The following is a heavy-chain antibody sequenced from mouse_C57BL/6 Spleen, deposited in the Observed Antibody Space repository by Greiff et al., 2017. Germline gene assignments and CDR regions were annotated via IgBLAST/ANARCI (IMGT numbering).Heavy chain of an antibody. CDR2: INPNNGGT. Sequence: EVQLQQSGPELVKPGASVKISCKASGYTFTDYYMNWVKQSHGKSLEWIGDINPNNGGTSYNQKFKGKATLTVDKSSSTAYMELRSLTSEDSAVYYCARRDYYGSSYVSMDYWGQGTSVTVSS. J-gene: IGHJ4*01. CDR1: GYTFTDYY. CDR3: ARRDYYGSSYVSMDY. V-gene: IGHV1-26*01. D-gene: IGHD1-1*01.